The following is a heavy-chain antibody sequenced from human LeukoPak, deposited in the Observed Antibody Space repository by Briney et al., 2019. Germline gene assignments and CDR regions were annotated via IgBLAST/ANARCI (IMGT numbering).Heavy chain of an antibody. J-gene: IGHJ2*01. Sequence: ASVKVSCKASGYTFTGYYMHWVRQAPGQGLEWMGRINPNSGGTNYAQKFQGRVTMTRDTSISTAYMELSRLRSDATAVYYCARARNSGFRVFDLWGRGTLVTVSS. D-gene: IGHD4-23*01. V-gene: IGHV1-2*06. CDR1: GYTFTGYY. CDR2: INPNSGGT. CDR3: ARARNSGFRVFDL.